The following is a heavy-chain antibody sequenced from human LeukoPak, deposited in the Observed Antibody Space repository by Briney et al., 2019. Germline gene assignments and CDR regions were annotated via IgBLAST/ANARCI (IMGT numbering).Heavy chain of an antibody. CDR3: ASGWTDYYYYMDV. Sequence: ASVKVSCKASGGTFSSYTISWVRQAPGQGLEWMGGIIPIFGTANYAQKFQGRVTITTDESTSTAYMELSSLRSEDTAVYYCASGWTDYYYYMDVWGKGTTVTVSS. D-gene: IGHD2-15*01. J-gene: IGHJ6*03. CDR1: GGTFSSYT. CDR2: IIPIFGTA. V-gene: IGHV1-69*05.